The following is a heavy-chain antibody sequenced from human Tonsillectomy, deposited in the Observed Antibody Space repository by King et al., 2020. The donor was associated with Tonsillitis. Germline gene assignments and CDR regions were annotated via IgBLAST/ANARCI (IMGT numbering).Heavy chain of an antibody. J-gene: IGHJ4*02. CDR2: LSSSSSYM. Sequence: QLVQSGGGLVKPGGSLRLSCAASGFPFSSYSMTWGRQAPGKGLDWVSSLSSSSSYMYYADSVKGRFTISRDNAKNSLYLQMNSLRAEDTAVYYWARARSTIAAAGTGPYYFDYWGQGTLVTVSS. V-gene: IGHV3-21*01. CDR3: ARARSTIAAAGTGPYYFDY. CDR1: GFPFSSYS. D-gene: IGHD6-13*01.